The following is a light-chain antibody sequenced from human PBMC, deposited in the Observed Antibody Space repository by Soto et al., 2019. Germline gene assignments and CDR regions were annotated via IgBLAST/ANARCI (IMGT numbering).Light chain of an antibody. CDR1: QSISSY. V-gene: IGKV1-39*01. Sequence: DIQMTQSPSSLSASVVDRVTITFLASQSISSYLNWYQQKPWKAAKLLIYAASSLQSVVPSRFSGSGSGTDFTLTPSSLQPEDFATYSCQQSYSTPITFGQGTRLEIK. J-gene: IGKJ5*01. CDR2: AAS. CDR3: QQSYSTPIT.